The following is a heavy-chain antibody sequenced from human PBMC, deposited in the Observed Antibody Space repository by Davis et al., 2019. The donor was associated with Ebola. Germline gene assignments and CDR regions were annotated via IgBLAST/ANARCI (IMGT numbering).Heavy chain of an antibody. Sequence: GESLKISCAASGFTFNTFWMHWVRQVPGKGLVWVSRINSDGSSASYADSVKGRFTISRDNSKNTLYLQMNSLTAEDTAVYYCARGGETVTGTASHGMDVWGQGTTVTVSS. V-gene: IGHV3-74*01. D-gene: IGHD4-11*01. CDR1: GFTFNTFW. J-gene: IGHJ6*02. CDR3: ARGGETVTGTASHGMDV. CDR2: INSDGSSA.